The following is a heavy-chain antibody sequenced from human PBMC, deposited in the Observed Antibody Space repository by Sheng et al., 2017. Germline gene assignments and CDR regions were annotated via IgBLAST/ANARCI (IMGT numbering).Heavy chain of an antibody. D-gene: IGHD6-6*01. Sequence: QVQLQQWGAGLLKPSETLSLTCAVYGGSFSGYYWSWIRQPPREGAWSGLGKVNHSGSTNYNPSLKSRVTISVDTSKKYFSLKLNSVTAADTAVYYCARNMAHPIAARPKYFDYWGQGTLVTVSS. CDR2: VNHSGST. V-gene: IGHV4-34*01. CDR3: ARNMAHPIAARPKYFDY. J-gene: IGHJ4*02. CDR1: GGSFSGYY.